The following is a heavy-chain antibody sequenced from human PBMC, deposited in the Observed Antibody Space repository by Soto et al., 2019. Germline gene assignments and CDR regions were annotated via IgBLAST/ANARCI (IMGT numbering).Heavy chain of an antibody. CDR2: IIPIFGTA. D-gene: IGHD5-18*01. CDR3: ALGGYSYGTDYGMDV. CDR1: GGTFSSYA. J-gene: IGHJ6*02. Sequence: SEKVSSRASGGTFSSYAISWVRQAPGQGLEWMGGIIPIFGTANYAQKFQGRVTITADESKSTAYMELSSLRSEDTAVYYCALGGYSYGTDYGMDVWGQGTTVTVSS. V-gene: IGHV1-69*01.